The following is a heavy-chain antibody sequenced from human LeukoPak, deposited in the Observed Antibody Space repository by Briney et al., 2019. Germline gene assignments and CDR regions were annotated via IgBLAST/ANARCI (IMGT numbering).Heavy chain of an antibody. CDR3: ARGGIAAAGFPY. V-gene: IGHV4-59*01. Sequence: PSETLSLTCAVSGGSISSYYWSWIRQPPGKRLEWGVYIYYSGSTNSNPSVKSRVTISVDTSKNQFSLKLSSVTAADTAVYYCARGGIAAAGFPYWGQGTLVTVSS. D-gene: IGHD6-13*01. CDR1: GGSISSYY. J-gene: IGHJ4*02. CDR2: IYYSGST.